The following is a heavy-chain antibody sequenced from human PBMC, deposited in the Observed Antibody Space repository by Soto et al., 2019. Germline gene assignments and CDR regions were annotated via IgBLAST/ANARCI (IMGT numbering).Heavy chain of an antibody. CDR1: GGSMCSYY. CDR3: ARVKTVDYYGMGV. Sequence: SETLSLTCTVSGGSMCSYYWSWIRQSAGKGLEWIGRIHSSGSTNYNPSLKSRVTMSVDTSKNQFSLKLRSVTAADTAVYFCARVKTVDYYGMGVWGQGTTVTASS. CDR2: IHSSGST. J-gene: IGHJ6*02. V-gene: IGHV4-4*07.